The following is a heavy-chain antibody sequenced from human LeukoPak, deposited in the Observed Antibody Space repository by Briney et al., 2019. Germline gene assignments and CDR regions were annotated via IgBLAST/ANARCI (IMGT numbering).Heavy chain of an antibody. D-gene: IGHD3-22*01. CDR2: ISSSGSTI. CDR1: GFTFSSYE. CDR3: ARDRRDDSSGYYPNRFDP. J-gene: IGHJ5*02. V-gene: IGHV3-48*03. Sequence: GGSLRLSCAASGFTFSSYEMNWVRQAPGKGLEWVSYISSSGSTIYYADSVKGRFTISRDNAKNSLYLQMNSLRAEDTAVYYCARDRRDDSSGYYPNRFDPWGQGTLVTVSS.